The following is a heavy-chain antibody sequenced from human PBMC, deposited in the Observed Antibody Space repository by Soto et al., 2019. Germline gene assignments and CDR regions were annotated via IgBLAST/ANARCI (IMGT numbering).Heavy chain of an antibody. J-gene: IGHJ6*02. CDR1: GGTFSSYA. CDR3: AGALYSGRPRAVVCYALEV. Sequence: VQLVQSGAEVKTPGSSVTVSCRASGGTFSSYAISWVRQAPGQGLEWMGWIVPIFGSTDYAQKFLVRIRITAVDSTRTIYMAVSRLRSDDTDIYFCAGALYSGRPRAVVCYALEVWGQGTTVNVSS. D-gene: IGHD1-26*01. V-gene: IGHV1-69*01. CDR2: IVPIFGST.